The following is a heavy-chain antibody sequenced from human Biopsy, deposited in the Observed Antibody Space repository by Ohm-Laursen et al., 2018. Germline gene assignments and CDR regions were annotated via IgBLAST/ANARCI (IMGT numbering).Heavy chain of an antibody. CDR1: GGTFSNYG. CDR3: ATKLTGYFHH. CDR2: NIPILGTG. J-gene: IGHJ1*01. Sequence: SVNVSCKAPGGTFSNYGVNWVRQAPGQGLEWLGGNIPILGTGNYAQKFQDRVTVAADTSTSTDTMELRSLRSDDTAVYYCATKLTGYFHHWGQGTLVIVSS. V-gene: IGHV1-69*06. D-gene: IGHD3-9*01.